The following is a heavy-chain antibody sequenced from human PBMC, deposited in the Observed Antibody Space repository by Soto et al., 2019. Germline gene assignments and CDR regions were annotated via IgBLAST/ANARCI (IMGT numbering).Heavy chain of an antibody. CDR3: AIHECISSSCYYYYSYVMDV. Sequence: QVQLVQSGAEVKKPGSSVKVSCKASGDTFSSYAISWVRQAPGQGLEWMGGIIPFFDTANYAQQFQGRVTITADESTSTAYMELSSLRSEDTAVYYCAIHECISSSCYYYYSYVMDVWSQGTTVTVSS. V-gene: IGHV1-69*12. D-gene: IGHD2-2*01. CDR1: GDTFSSYA. J-gene: IGHJ6*02. CDR2: IIPFFDTA.